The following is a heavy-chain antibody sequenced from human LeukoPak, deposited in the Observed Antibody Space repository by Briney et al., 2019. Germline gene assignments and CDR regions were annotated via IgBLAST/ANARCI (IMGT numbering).Heavy chain of an antibody. CDR1: GYTFTDYF. V-gene: IGHV1-2*02. CDR3: ARTVGDSGYGCMF. Sequence: APVKVSCKASGYTFTDYFMYWVRPAPGQGLEWVGWIHPNSGGTTYAQRFQGRVTLTRDTSITTAYMELSRLGSDDTAVYYCARTVGDSGYGCMFWGQGTLVTVSS. CDR2: IHPNSGGT. J-gene: IGHJ4*02. D-gene: IGHD3-22*01.